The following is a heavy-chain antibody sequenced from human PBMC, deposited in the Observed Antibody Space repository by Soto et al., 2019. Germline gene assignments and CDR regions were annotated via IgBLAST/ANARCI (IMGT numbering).Heavy chain of an antibody. J-gene: IGHJ2*01. Sequence: CIHWVRQAPGKGLEWVSRMNSDGSETDYAGSVKGRFTVSRDNAKNTLYLQMNSFFHAEDGIRDGRSVSAFLLSRSSDL. CDR3: RSVSAFLLSRSSDL. D-gene: IGHD2-15*01. CDR1: C. V-gene: IGHV3-74*01. CDR2: MNSDGSET.